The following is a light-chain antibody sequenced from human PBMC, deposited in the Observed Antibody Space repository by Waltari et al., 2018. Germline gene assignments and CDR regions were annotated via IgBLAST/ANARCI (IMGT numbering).Light chain of an antibody. CDR3: QSFDSNLSASV. V-gene: IGLV1-40*01. Sequence: QSVLTQPPSMSGAPGQKVTIPCTGCSSTFGAGHDVLWYQQFPGAAPKLLIFGNTNRASGVPGRFSGSKSGTSASLAIAGLQSEDEAVYYCQSFDSNLSASVFGGGTKLTVL. CDR2: GNT. J-gene: IGLJ3*02. CDR1: SSTFGAGHD.